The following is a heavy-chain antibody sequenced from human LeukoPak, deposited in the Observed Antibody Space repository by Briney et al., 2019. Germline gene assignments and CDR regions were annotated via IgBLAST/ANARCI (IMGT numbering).Heavy chain of an antibody. J-gene: IGHJ4*02. CDR1: GGSISSYY. D-gene: IGHD3-10*01. CDR2: IYYSGST. V-gene: IGHV4-59*01. Sequence: SETLSLTCTVSGGSISSYYWSWIRQPPGKGLEWIGYIYYSGSTNYNPSLKSRVTISVDTSKNQFSLKLSSVTAADTAVYYCARSYYYGSGSYYGYWGQGTLVTVSS. CDR3: ARSYYYGSGSYYGY.